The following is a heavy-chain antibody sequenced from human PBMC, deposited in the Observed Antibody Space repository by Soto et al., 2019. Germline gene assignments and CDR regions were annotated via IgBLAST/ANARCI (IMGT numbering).Heavy chain of an antibody. CDR3: SSEDQPTHYH. CDR2: IRGKASGGTT. J-gene: IGHJ5*02. CDR1: GFTFGDYA. Sequence: GGSLRLSCTASGFTFGDYAMTWVRQAPGKGLEWVGFIRGKASGGTTEYAASVRGRFTISRDDSKSIAYLQMNSLKTEDTAMYYCSSEDQPTHYHWGQGTMVTVSS. V-gene: IGHV3-49*04.